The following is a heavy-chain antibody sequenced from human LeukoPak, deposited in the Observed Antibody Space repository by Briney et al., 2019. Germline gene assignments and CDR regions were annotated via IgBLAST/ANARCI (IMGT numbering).Heavy chain of an antibody. J-gene: IGHJ6*03. CDR3: ARVYTGSSWDYYYYMDV. CDR2: FSHTGSP. V-gene: IGHV4-34*01. CDR1: GASFSGYS. D-gene: IGHD6-13*01. Sequence: SETLSLTCAISGASFSGYSWTWIRQPPGKGLEWIGEFSHTGSPIYNPSLKSRVTISVDTSKNHFSLRLRSLTAADTAVYYCARVYTGSSWDYYYYMDVWGKGTTVTVSS.